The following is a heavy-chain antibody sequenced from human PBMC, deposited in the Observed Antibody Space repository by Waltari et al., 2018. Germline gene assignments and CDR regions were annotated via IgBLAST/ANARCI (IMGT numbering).Heavy chain of an antibody. J-gene: IGHJ4*02. CDR3: ATSGVFGPGDYWFDY. D-gene: IGHD3-3*01. CDR1: GFTFSSYS. V-gene: IGHV3-48*01. CDR2: ISSSSSTI. Sequence: EVQLVESGGGLVQPGGSLRLSCAASGFTFSSYSMNWVRQAPGKGLEWVSYISSSSSTISYADSVKCRFTISRDNAKNSLYLQMNSLRAEDTAVYYCATSGVFGPGDYWFDYWGQGTLVTVSS.